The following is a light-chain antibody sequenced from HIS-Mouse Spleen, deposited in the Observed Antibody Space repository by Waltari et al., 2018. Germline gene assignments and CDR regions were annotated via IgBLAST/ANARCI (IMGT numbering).Light chain of an antibody. J-gene: IGLJ2*01. V-gene: IGLV3-10*01. CDR1: ALPKKY. CDR2: EDS. Sequence: SYELTQPPSVSVSPGQTARITCSGDALPKKYAYWYQQKSGQAPVLVIYEDSKRPAGMPERFSGYRSVTMATLTISGAQVEDEADYYCYSTDSSGNHRVFGGGTKLTVL. CDR3: YSTDSSGNHRV.